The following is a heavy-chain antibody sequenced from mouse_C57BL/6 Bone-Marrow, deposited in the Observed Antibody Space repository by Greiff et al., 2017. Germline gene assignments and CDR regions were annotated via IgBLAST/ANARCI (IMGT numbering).Heavy chain of an antibody. CDR1: GYSITSGYY. CDR2: ISYDGSN. V-gene: IGHV3-6*01. CDR3: ARRGDYYFDY. Sequence: VQLQQSGPGLVKPSQSLSLTCSVTGYSITSGYYWNWIRQFPGNKLEWMGYISYDGSNNYNPSLKNRISITRDTSKNQFFLKLNSVTTEDTATYYCARRGDYYFDYWGKGTTLTVSS. J-gene: IGHJ2*01.